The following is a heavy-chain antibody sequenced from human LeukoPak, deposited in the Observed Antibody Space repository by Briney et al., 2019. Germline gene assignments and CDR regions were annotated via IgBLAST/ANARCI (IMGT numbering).Heavy chain of an antibody. V-gene: IGHV3-30*03. CDR2: ISYDGSNK. J-gene: IGHJ3*02. Sequence: GGSLRLSCAASGFTFSSYGMHWVRQAPGKGLEWVAVISYDGSNKYYADSVKGRFTISRDNSKNTLYLQMNSLRAEDTAVYYCAGSYDFWSGSYPYDAFDIWGQGTMVTVSS. D-gene: IGHD3-3*01. CDR1: GFTFSSYG. CDR3: AGSYDFWSGSYPYDAFDI.